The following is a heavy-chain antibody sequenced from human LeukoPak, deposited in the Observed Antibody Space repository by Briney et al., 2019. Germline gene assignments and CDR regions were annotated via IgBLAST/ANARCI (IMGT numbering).Heavy chain of an antibody. Sequence: SETLSLTCAVYGGPFSGYYWTWIRQPPGMGLEWIGEINQGGTTNYNPSLRSRVTILIDTSRNQFSLRLSSVTAADTAVYYCARGRLFSGYRGNVGHEDFDYWGQGSLVTVSS. J-gene: IGHJ4*02. CDR2: INQGGTT. CDR1: GGPFSGYY. V-gene: IGHV4-34*01. D-gene: IGHD5-12*01. CDR3: ARGRLFSGYRGNVGHEDFDY.